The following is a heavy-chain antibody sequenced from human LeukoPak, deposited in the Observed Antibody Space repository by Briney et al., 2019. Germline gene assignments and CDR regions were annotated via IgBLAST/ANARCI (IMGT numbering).Heavy chain of an antibody. CDR1: GDSLSKKSVI. V-gene: IGHV6-1*01. Sequence: SQTLSLTFAISGDSLSKKSVIWNWVRQSPSRGIEWLGRTYYNSKWNKDYAVPMKSRISINPDTSKNHVSLQMNSVTPEDTAVYYCARGVAGKGAFDLWGRGTMVTVSS. CDR3: ARGVAGKGAFDL. J-gene: IGHJ3*01. D-gene: IGHD6-19*01. CDR2: TYYNSKWNK.